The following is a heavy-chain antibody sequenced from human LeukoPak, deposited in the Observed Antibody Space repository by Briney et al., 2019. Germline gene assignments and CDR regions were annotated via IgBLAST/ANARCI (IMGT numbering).Heavy chain of an antibody. Sequence: SETLSLTCTVSGGSISGSSYCWGWVRQPPGKGLGWTGSIYYSGSTSYNPSLKSRVTIPVDTSKNQFSLKLSSVTAADTAVYYWARRTYYYYYMDVWGKGTTVTVSS. CDR2: IYYSGST. V-gene: IGHV4-39*07. CDR3: ARRTYYYYYMDV. CDR1: GGSISGSSYC. J-gene: IGHJ6*03.